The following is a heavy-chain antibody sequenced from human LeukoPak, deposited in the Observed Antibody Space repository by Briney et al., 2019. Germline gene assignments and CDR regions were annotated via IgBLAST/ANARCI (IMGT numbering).Heavy chain of an antibody. J-gene: IGHJ5*02. D-gene: IGHD3-16*02. CDR3: ARARDYDYVWGSYRLIDP. CDR2: INHSGST. V-gene: IGHV4-34*01. Sequence: SETLSLTCAVYGGSFSGYYWSWIRQPPGKGLEWIGEINHSGSTNYNPSLKSRVTISVDSSKDQSSLKLSSVTAADTAVYYCARARDYDYVWGSYRLIDPWGQGTLVTVSS. CDR1: GGSFSGYY.